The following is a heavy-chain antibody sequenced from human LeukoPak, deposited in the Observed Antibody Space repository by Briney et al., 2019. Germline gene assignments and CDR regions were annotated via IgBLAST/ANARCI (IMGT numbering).Heavy chain of an antibody. V-gene: IGHV3-23*01. CDR2: VSGGST. Sequence: GGSLRLSCAASGFTFSSYAMSWVRQAPGKGLEWVSAVSGGSTYYADSVKGRFTISRDNSKNTLYLQMNSLRAEDTAVYYCAKDRGITMIVGDAFDIWGQGTMVTVSS. CDR1: GFTFSSYA. J-gene: IGHJ3*02. CDR3: AKDRGITMIVGDAFDI. D-gene: IGHD3-22*01.